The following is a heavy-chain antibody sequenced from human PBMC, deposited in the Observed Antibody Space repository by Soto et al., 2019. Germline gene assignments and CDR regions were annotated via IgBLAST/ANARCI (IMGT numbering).Heavy chain of an antibody. V-gene: IGHV3-21*01. J-gene: IGHJ3*02. Sequence: PGGSLRLSCAASGFTVSSYSMNWVRQAPGKGLEWVSSISSSSSYIYYADSVKGRFTISRDNAKNSLYLQMNSLRAEDTAVYYCASSYCSGGSCLTLDAFDIWGQGTMVTVSS. CDR1: GFTVSSYS. CDR3: ASSYCSGGSCLTLDAFDI. CDR2: ISSSSSYI. D-gene: IGHD2-15*01.